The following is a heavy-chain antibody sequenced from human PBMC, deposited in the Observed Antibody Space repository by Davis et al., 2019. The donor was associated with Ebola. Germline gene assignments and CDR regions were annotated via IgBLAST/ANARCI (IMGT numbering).Heavy chain of an antibody. D-gene: IGHD4-11*01. CDR3: ASYSKSLYYYYYGLDL. V-gene: IGHV1-69*10. CDR1: GGTFSSYA. CDR2: IIPVFGIP. Sequence: SVKVSSKASGGTFSSYAISWLRQAPGHGLDWMGGIIPVFGIPKYAQKFQGRVTITADKSTNTGFMELTSLRSEYTAMYFCASYSKSLYYYYYGLDLWGQGTSVTVSS. J-gene: IGHJ6*02.